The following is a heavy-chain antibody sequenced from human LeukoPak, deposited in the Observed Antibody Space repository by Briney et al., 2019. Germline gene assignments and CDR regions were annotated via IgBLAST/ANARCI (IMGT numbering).Heavy chain of an antibody. V-gene: IGHV4-59*08. D-gene: IGHD1-1*01. Sequence: PSETLSLTCTVSGGSMNNYYWTWIRQPPGKGLEWIGYIYYTGNTNYSPSLKSRVTMSADTSKNQFSLKLNSVTAADTAVYYRARRTRATTGGDYFDYWGQGTLVTVSS. CDR3: ARRTRATTGGDYFDY. CDR1: GGSMNNYY. CDR2: IYYTGNT. J-gene: IGHJ4*02.